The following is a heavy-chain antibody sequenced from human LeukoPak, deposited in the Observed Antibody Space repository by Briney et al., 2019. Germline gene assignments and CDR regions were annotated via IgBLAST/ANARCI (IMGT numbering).Heavy chain of an antibody. CDR3: ARNHLYSRGWVDY. CDR2: ISSSGSTI. J-gene: IGHJ4*02. Sequence: GGSLRLSCAASGFTFSSYEMNWVRQAPGKGLEWVSYISSSGSTIYYADSVKGRFTISRDNAKNSLYLQMNSLRAEDTAVYYCARNHLYSRGWVDYWGQGTLVIASS. D-gene: IGHD6-19*01. V-gene: IGHV3-48*03. CDR1: GFTFSSYE.